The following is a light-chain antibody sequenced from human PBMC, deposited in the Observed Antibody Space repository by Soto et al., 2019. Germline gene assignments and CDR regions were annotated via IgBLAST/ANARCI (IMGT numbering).Light chain of an antibody. CDR1: SSNIGAGYD. Sequence: QTVVTQPPSVSGAPGQRVTISCTGSSSNIGAGYDVHWYQLLPGTAPKLLIYGNINRPSGVPVRFSGSRSGTSAYLAITGLQAEDEADYYCQSYGLSDYVVFGGGTKLTVL. CDR3: QSYGLSDYVV. V-gene: IGLV1-40*01. CDR2: GNI. J-gene: IGLJ2*01.